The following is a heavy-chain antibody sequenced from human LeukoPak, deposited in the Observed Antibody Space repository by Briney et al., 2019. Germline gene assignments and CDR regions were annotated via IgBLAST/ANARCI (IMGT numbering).Heavy chain of an antibody. V-gene: IGHV5-51*01. J-gene: IGHJ4*02. CDR2: IYPDDSDS. CDR3: ARRVVGATTHYFDY. CDR1: GYRFTNYS. Sequence: GESLKISCKGSGYRFTNYSIAWVRQMPGKGLEWMGIIYPDDSDSKYSPSFQGHVTISADKSISTAYLQWSSLKASDTAMYYCARRVVGATTHYFDYWGQGSLVTVSS. D-gene: IGHD2-15*01.